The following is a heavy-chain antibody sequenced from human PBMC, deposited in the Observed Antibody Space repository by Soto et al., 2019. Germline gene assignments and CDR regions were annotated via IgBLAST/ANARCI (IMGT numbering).Heavy chain of an antibody. CDR3: ARKTDGQRFDY. V-gene: IGHV4-39*01. CDR1: GASMTSSSYY. Sequence: PSETLSLTCTVSGASMTSSSYYWGCVRQPPGLGLEWIGTIYYNGSTYYSPSLKSRVTISVDTSKNHFSLRLSSVTAADTAVYYCARKTDGQRFDYWGQGTLVTVSS. J-gene: IGHJ4*02. CDR2: IYYNGST.